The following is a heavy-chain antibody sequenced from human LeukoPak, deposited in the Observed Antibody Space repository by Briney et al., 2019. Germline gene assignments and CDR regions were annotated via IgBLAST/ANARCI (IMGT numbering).Heavy chain of an antibody. CDR1: GYTFTSYA. Sequence: SVKVSCKASGYTFTSYAMNWVRQAPGQGLEWMGWINTNTGNPTYAQGFTGRFVFSLDTSVSTAYLQISSLKAEDTAVYYCARGHRLIWYNWNEHNWFDPWGQGTLVTVSS. CDR3: ARGHRLIWYNWNEHNWFDP. CDR2: INTNTGNP. J-gene: IGHJ5*02. D-gene: IGHD1-20*01. V-gene: IGHV7-4-1*02.